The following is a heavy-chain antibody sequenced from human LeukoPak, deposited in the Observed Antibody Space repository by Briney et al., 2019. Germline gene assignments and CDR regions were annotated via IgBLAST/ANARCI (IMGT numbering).Heavy chain of an antibody. D-gene: IGHD6-25*01. Sequence: GRSLRLSCAASGFTFSSYSMNWVRQAPGKGLEWVSRINGDGSSTAYADSVKGRFTISRDNAKNTLYLQMNSLTAEDTAVYYCARGPPWYFDLWGRGTLVTVSS. V-gene: IGHV3-74*01. CDR1: GFTFSSYS. CDR2: INGDGSST. CDR3: ARGPPWYFDL. J-gene: IGHJ2*01.